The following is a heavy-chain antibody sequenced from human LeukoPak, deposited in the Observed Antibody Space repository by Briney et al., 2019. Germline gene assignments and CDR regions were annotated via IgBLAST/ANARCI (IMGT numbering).Heavy chain of an antibody. CDR1: GFTFIAYS. CDR3: ARENFYDSSGYDAFDI. CDR2: ISSSSAYI. D-gene: IGHD3-22*01. V-gene: IGHV3-21*01. J-gene: IGHJ3*02. Sequence: GRSLRLSCAASGFTFIAYSMNWVRQSPGKGLEWVSSISSSSAYIYYADSVEGRFTVSRDNAKNSLYLQMNSLRAEDTAVYYCARENFYDSSGYDAFDIWGQGTMVTVSS.